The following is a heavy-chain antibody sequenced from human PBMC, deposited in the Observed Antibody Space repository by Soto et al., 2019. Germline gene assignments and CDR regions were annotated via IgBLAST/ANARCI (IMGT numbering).Heavy chain of an antibody. CDR2: LSAHNGNT. D-gene: IGHD1-1*01. CDR3: ARGRYGDY. V-gene: IGHV1-18*01. CDR1: GYGFTTYG. Sequence: QVHLVQSGAEVKKPGASVKVSCKGSGYGFTTYGITWVRQAPGQGLEWMAWLSAHNGNTNYAQKLQGRVTVTRDTSTSTAYMERRSLRSDDAAVYYCARGRYGDYWGQGALVTVSS. J-gene: IGHJ4*02.